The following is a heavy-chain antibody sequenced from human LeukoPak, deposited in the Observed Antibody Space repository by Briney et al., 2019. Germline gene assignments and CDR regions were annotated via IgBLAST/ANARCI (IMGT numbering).Heavy chain of an antibody. CDR2: IKQDGSEK. J-gene: IGHJ5*02. CDR3: ARDGASDLWSGYPGNWFDP. D-gene: IGHD3-3*01. CDR1: GFTFSSYW. V-gene: IGHV3-7*01. Sequence: PGGSLRLSCAASGFTFSSYWMSWVRQAPGKGLEWVANIKQDGSEKYYVASEKGRFIISRANAKNSLYLQMNSLRAEDTAVYYCARDGASDLWSGYPGNWFDPWGQGTLVTVSS.